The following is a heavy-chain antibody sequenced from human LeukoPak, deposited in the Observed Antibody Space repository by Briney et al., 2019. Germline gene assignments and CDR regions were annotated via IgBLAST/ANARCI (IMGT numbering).Heavy chain of an antibody. CDR1: GFTFNDYA. CDR3: ATSRVFDY. J-gene: IGHJ4*02. V-gene: IGHV3-9*01. Sequence: PGRSLRLSCVASGFTFNDYAMHWVRQAPGKGLEWVSGISWNGGSIGYADSVKGRFTISRDNAKKTLYLEMNSLRMEDTAIYYCATSRVFDYWGQGTLVTVSS. CDR2: ISWNGGSI.